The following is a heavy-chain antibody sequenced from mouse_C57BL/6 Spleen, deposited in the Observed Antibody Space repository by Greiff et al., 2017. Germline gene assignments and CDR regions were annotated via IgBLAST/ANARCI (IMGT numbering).Heavy chain of an antibody. V-gene: IGHV5-4*03. J-gene: IGHJ3*01. D-gene: IGHD4-1*01. Sequence: EVNLVESGGGLVKPGGSLKLSCAASGFTFSSYAMSWVRQTPEKRLEWVATISDGGSYTYYPDNVKGRFTISRDNAKNNLYLQMSHLKSEDTAMYYCARVWAPFAYWGQGTLVTVSA. CDR3: ARVWAPFAY. CDR2: ISDGGSYT. CDR1: GFTFSSYA.